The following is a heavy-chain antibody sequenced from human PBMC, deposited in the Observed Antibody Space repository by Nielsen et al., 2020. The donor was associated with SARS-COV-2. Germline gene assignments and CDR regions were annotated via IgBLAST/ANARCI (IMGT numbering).Heavy chain of an antibody. Sequence: ASVKVSCKASGYTFTSYGISWVRQAPGQGLEWMGWISAYNGNTNYAQKLQGRVTMTTDTSTSTAYMELRSLRSDDTAVYYCARVAAAGTYYYYYMDDWGKGTTVTVSS. CDR2: ISAYNGNT. D-gene: IGHD6-13*01. J-gene: IGHJ6*03. CDR1: GYTFTSYG. CDR3: ARVAAAGTYYYYYMDD. V-gene: IGHV1-18*04.